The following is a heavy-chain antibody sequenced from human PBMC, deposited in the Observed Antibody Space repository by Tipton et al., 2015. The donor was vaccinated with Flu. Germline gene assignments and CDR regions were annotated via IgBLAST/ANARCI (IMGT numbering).Heavy chain of an antibody. CDR3: ARHHLGQLSFTDY. Sequence: VQLVQSGAEVKKPGESLKISCKGSGYSFTTNWIAWVRQMPGKGLECMGIIYPADSDTRYSPSFQGQVTISADKSISTAYLQWSSLKASDTAMYYCARHHLGQLSFTDYWGQGTPVTVSS. J-gene: IGHJ4*02. D-gene: IGHD3-16*02. CDR1: GYSFTTNW. V-gene: IGHV5-51*01. CDR2: IYPADSDT.